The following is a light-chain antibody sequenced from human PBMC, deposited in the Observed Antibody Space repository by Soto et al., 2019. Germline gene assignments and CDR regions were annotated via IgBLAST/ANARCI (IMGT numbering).Light chain of an antibody. CDR3: SSYTSSSTVV. Sequence: QSALTQPASVSGSPGQSITISCTGTSSDVGGYNYVSWYQQHPGKAPKLMIYDVSNRPSGVSNRVSGSKSGNTASLTISGLQAEDEADYHCSSYTSSSTVVFGGGTKLTVL. V-gene: IGLV2-14*01. J-gene: IGLJ2*01. CDR2: DVS. CDR1: SSDVGGYNY.